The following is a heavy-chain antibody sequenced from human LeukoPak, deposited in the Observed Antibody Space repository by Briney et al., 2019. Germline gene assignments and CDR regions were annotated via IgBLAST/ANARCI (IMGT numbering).Heavy chain of an antibody. J-gene: IGHJ4*02. CDR3: ANNAPY. V-gene: IGHV3-23*01. Sequence: GGSLRLSCAASGFTFSSYAMSWVSQAPGKGLEWVSAIXGSGGXXXXAXSVKGRFTISRDNSKNTLYLQMNSLRAEDTAVYYCANNAPYWGQGTLVTVSS. CDR2: IXGSGGXX. CDR1: GFTFSSYA.